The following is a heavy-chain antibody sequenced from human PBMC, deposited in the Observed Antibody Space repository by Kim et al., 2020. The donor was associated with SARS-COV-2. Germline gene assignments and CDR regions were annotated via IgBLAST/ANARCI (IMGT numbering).Heavy chain of an antibody. CDR1: GFTFSSYA. CDR2: ISYDGSNK. D-gene: IGHD3-3*01. V-gene: IGHV3-30-3*01. Sequence: GGSLRLSCAASGFTFSSYAMHWVRQAPGKGLEWVAVISYDGSNKYYADSVKGRFTISRDNSKNTLYLQMNSLRAEDTAVYYCARDRLNVLRFLEWKIDYGMDVWGQGTTVTVSS. J-gene: IGHJ6*02. CDR3: ARDRLNVLRFLEWKIDYGMDV.